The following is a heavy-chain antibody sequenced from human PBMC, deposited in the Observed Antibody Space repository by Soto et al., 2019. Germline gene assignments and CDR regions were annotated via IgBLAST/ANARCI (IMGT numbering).Heavy chain of an antibody. J-gene: IGHJ4*02. D-gene: IGHD5-12*01. Sequence: PSETLSLTCTVSGGSISSNYWSWIRQPPGKGLEWIAYVFYSGHSDYNPSLKSRVTILVDTSKNQFSLTMTSVTAADTAVYYCATGVATTEWDSWGQGTLVTVSS. CDR2: VFYSGHS. CDR3: ATGVATTEWDS. CDR1: GGSISSNY. V-gene: IGHV4-59*08.